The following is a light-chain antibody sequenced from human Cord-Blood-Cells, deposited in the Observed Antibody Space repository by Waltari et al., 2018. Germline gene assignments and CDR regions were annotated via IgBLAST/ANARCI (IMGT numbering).Light chain of an antibody. CDR3: QQRSNWPLLT. J-gene: IGKJ4*01. V-gene: IGKV3-11*01. Sequence: EIVFTQSPATLSLSPGERANLSCRPSQSVSSYLDWYQQKPGQAPRLLIYDASNRATGIPARFSGSGSGTDFTLTISSLEPEDFAVYYCQQRSNWPLLTFGGGTKVEIK. CDR1: QSVSSY. CDR2: DAS.